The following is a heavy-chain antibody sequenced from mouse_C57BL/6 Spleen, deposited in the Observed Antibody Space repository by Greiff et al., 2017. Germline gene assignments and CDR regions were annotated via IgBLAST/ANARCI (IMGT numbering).Heavy chain of an antibody. Sequence: VQLQQSGAELVRPGASVTLSCTASCFNIKDYYMHCVKPRPEPGLEWIGRIHPAAGDTDYAPKFQGKATMTADPSSNTAYLQPSSLTSEDTAVYDCATDDCSERSYAYWGQGTLVTVSA. CDR1: CFNIKDYY. CDR2: IHPAAGDT. J-gene: IGHJ3*01. V-gene: IGHV14-1*01. D-gene: IGHD2-4*01. CDR3: ATDDCSERSYAY.